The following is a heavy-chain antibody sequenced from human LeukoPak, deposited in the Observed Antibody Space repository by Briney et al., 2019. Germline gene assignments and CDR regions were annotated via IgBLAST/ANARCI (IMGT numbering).Heavy chain of an antibody. J-gene: IGHJ4*02. V-gene: IGHV1-2*02. CDR1: GYTFNGYY. D-gene: IGHD4-11*01. CDR3: ATDYRYDY. CDR2: INPNNGGT. Sequence: ASVKVSCKASGYTFNGYYMQWVRQAPGQGLEWMGWINPNNGGTNYAQKFQGRVTMTRDTPISTAYMELNRLTTDDTAVYYCATDYRYDYWGQGTLVTVSS.